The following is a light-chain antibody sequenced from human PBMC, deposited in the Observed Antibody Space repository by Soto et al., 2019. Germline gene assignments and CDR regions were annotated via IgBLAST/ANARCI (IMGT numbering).Light chain of an antibody. V-gene: IGKV3-20*01. CDR1: QSVSNNY. Sequence: EIVLTQSPGTLSLSPGERATLSCRASQSVSNNYLAWYQQKPGQAPRLLISDASNRAADIPDRFSGSGSGTDFTLTINRLEPEDFAVYYCQQYAGSPRTFGQGTKV. CDR3: QQYAGSPRT. CDR2: DAS. J-gene: IGKJ1*01.